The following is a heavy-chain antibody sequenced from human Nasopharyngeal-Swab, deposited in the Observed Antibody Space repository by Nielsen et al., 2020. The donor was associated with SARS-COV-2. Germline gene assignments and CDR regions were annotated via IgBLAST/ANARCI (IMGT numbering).Heavy chain of an antibody. CDR1: GFTFSRYW. CDR2: IKQDGSEK. V-gene: IGHV3-7*01. Sequence: GGSLRLSCAASGFTFSRYWMSWVRQAPGKVLEWVANIKQDGSEKYYVDSVKGRFTISRDNAKNSLYLQMNSLRAEDTAVYYCARGMEDITMIVVVNFNHWGQGTLVTVSS. J-gene: IGHJ4*02. CDR3: ARGMEDITMIVVVNFNH. D-gene: IGHD3-22*01.